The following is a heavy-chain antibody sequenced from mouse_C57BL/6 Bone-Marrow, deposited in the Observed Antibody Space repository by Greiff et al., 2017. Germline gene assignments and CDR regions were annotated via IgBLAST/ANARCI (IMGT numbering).Heavy chain of an antibody. J-gene: IGHJ3*01. CDR2: IHPNSGST. V-gene: IGHV1-64*01. D-gene: IGHD1-1*01. CDR1: GYTFTSYW. Sequence: QVQLQQPGAELVKPGASVKLSCKASGYTFTSYWMHWAKQRPGQGLEWIGMIHPNSGSTNYNEKFKSKATLTVDKSSSTAYMQLSSLTSEDSAVYYCAIPYYGSSYQFAYWGQGTLVTVSA. CDR3: AIPYYGSSYQFAY.